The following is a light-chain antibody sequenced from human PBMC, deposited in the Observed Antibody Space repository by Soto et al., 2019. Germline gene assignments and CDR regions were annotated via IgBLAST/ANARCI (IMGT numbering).Light chain of an antibody. Sequence: ESVLTQSPGTLYLSTGERASLSCRASQSVRSSYLAWYQQRPGQAPRLLIYGASTRATGIPDRFSGSGSGTDFTLTIRRLEPEDFVVYYCNQYGFSAWTFGQGTKVDIK. CDR1: QSVRSSY. CDR3: NQYGFSAWT. CDR2: GAS. V-gene: IGKV3-20*01. J-gene: IGKJ1*01.